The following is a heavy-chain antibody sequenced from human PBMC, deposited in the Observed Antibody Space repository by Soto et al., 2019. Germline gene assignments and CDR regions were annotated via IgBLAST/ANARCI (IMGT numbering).Heavy chain of an antibody. CDR3: ARNQNGGGSCCGMDV. V-gene: IGHV4-30-4*01. CDR2: IYYSGST. CDR1: GGSISSGYYY. J-gene: IGHJ6*02. D-gene: IGHD2-15*01. Sequence: SETLSLTCTVSGGSISSGYYYWSWIRQPPGKGLEWIGYIYYSGSTYYNPSLKSRVTISVDTSKNQFSLKLSSVTAADTAVYYCARNQNGGGSCCGMDVWGQGTTVTVSS.